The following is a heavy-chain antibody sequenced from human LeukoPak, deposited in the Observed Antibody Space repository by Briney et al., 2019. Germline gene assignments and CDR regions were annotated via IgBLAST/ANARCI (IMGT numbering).Heavy chain of an antibody. Sequence: PSETLSLTCAVYGGSFSGYYWSWIRQPPGKGLEWIGEINHSGSTNYNPPLKSRVTISVDTSKNQFSLKLSSVTAADTAVYYCASGREYYDFWSGYYLDYWGQGTLVTVSS. CDR2: INHSGST. V-gene: IGHV4-34*01. J-gene: IGHJ4*02. CDR1: GGSFSGYY. CDR3: ASGREYYDFWSGYYLDY. D-gene: IGHD3-3*01.